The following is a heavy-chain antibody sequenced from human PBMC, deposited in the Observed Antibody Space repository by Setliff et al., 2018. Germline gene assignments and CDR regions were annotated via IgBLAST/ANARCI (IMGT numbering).Heavy chain of an antibody. D-gene: IGHD6-19*01. CDR3: AREEVAGRGRAFDI. CDR2: IYHSGGT. J-gene: IGHJ3*02. V-gene: IGHV4-38-2*02. CDR1: GYSISSGYY. Sequence: SETLSLTCTVSGYSISSGYYWGWIRQPPGKGLEWIGRIYHSGGTYYNPSLKSRVTISVDTSKNQFSLKLSSVTAADTAVYYCAREEVAGRGRAFDIWGQGTMGTVSS.